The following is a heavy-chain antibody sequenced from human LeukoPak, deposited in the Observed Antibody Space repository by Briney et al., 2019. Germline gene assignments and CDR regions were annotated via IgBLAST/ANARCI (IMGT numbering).Heavy chain of an antibody. CDR2: ISGSGGST. CDR3: AKEPCGLRCFFDY. D-gene: IGHD4-17*01. Sequence: GGSLRLSCAASGFTFSSYAMSWVRRAPGKGLEWVSAISGSGGSTYYADSVKGRFAISRDNSKNTLYLQMNSLRAEDTAVYYCAKEPCGLRCFFDYWGQGTLVTVSS. J-gene: IGHJ4*02. V-gene: IGHV3-23*01. CDR1: GFTFSSYA.